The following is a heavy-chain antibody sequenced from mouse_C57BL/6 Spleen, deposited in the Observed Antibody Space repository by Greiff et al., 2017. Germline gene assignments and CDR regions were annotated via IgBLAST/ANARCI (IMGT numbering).Heavy chain of an antibody. V-gene: IGHV1-5*01. J-gene: IGHJ2*01. CDR2: IYPGNSDT. CDR1: GYTFTSYW. D-gene: IGHD4-1*01. CDR3: TSSNWDDFDY. Sequence: VQLQQSGPVLARPGASVKMSCKTSGYTFTSYWMHWVKQRPGQGLEWIGAIYPGNSDTSYNQKFKGKAKLTAVTSASTAYMELSSLTNEDSAVYYCTSSNWDDFDYWGQGTTLTVSS.